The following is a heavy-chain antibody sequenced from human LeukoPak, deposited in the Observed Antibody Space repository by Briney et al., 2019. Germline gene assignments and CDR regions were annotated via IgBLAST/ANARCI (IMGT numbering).Heavy chain of an antibody. V-gene: IGHV4-59*01. Sequence: SETLSLTCTVSGGSISTYYWNWIRQPPGKGLEWIGYVYYSGSTNYNPSLKSRVTISVDTSKNQFSLKLSSVTAADTAMYYCARDGSARYYFDYWGQGTLVTVSS. CDR2: VYYSGST. CDR1: GGSISTYY. CDR3: ARDGSARYYFDY. J-gene: IGHJ4*02.